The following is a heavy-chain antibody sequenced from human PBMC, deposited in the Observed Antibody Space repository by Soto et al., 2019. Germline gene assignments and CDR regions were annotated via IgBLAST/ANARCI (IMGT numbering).Heavy chain of an antibody. J-gene: IGHJ6*02. CDR2: ISAYNGNT. D-gene: IGHD3-22*01. CDR1: GYTFTSYG. CDR3: ARGSSSGYYYCYYGMDV. Sequence: ASVKVSCKASGYTFTSYGISWVRQAPGQGLEWMGWISAYNGNTNYAQKLQGRVTMTTDTSTSTAYMELRSLRSDDTAVYYCARGSSSGYYYCYYGMDVWGQGTTVTVYS. V-gene: IGHV1-18*04.